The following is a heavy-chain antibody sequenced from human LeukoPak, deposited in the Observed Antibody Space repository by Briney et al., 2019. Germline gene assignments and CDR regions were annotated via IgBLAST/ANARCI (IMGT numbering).Heavy chain of an antibody. D-gene: IGHD3-16*01. Sequence: PSETLSLTCTVSGGSISSYYWSWIRQPPGKGLEWIGYIYYSGSTNYNPSLKSRITISVDTSKNQFSLKLSSVTAADAAVYYCARVERGYDYVWGSYNWGQGTLVTVSS. CDR3: ARVERGYDYVWGSYN. J-gene: IGHJ4*02. V-gene: IGHV4-59*12. CDR2: IYYSGST. CDR1: GGSISSYY.